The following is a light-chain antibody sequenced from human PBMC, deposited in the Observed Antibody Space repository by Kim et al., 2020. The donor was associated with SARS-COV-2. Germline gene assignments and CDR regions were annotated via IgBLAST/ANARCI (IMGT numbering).Light chain of an antibody. CDR1: QGINND. V-gene: IGKV1-16*02. CDR2: AAS. CDR3: QQYHGFPRT. J-gene: IGKJ2*01. Sequence: DIQMTQSPSSLSASVGDRVTITCRASQGINNDLAWFQQKPGKASKSLIYAASSLQSGVPSKFSGSGSGTDFTLTISSLQPEDFATYYCQQYHGFPRTFGQGTKLEI.